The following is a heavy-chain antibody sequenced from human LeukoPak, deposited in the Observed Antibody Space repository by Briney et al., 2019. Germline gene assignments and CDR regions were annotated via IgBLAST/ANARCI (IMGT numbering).Heavy chain of an antibody. CDR3: ASGYSYGYEGYNWFDP. Sequence: ASVKASCKASGYTFTSYGISWVRQAPGQGLEWMGWISAYNGNTNYAQKLQGRVTMTTDTSTSTAYMELRSLRSDDTAVYYCASGYSYGYEGYNWFDPWGQGTLVTVSS. D-gene: IGHD5-18*01. CDR2: ISAYNGNT. CDR1: GYTFTSYG. J-gene: IGHJ5*02. V-gene: IGHV1-18*01.